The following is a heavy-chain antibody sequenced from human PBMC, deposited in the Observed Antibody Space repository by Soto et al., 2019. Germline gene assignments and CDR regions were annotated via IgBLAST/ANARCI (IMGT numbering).Heavy chain of an antibody. J-gene: IGHJ4*02. D-gene: IGHD2-2*01. Sequence: QVQLVESGGGVVQPGRSLRLSCAASGFTFSSYGMHWVRQAPGKGLEWVAVIWYDGSNKYYADSVKGRFTISSDNSKNTLYLQMNSLRAEDTAVYYCARVLNRYCSSTSCYGGSLDYWGQGTLVTVSS. CDR2: IWYDGSNK. V-gene: IGHV3-33*01. CDR1: GFTFSSYG. CDR3: ARVLNRYCSSTSCYGGSLDY.